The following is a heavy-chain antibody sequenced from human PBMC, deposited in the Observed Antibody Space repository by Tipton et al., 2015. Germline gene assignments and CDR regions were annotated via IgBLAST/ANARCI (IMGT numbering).Heavy chain of an antibody. D-gene: IGHD4-11*01. Sequence: TPSLTCAVSAYSISSDYYWGWIRQPPGKGLEWIGSISHSGNTYYNPSLKSRLTISVDRSKNQFSLQLNSVTPADTAVYYCVRLSITTWVGLLDSWGPGILVTVSS. V-gene: IGHV4-38-2*01. CDR3: VRLSITTWVGLLDS. CDR2: ISHSGNT. J-gene: IGHJ5*01. CDR1: AYSISSDYY.